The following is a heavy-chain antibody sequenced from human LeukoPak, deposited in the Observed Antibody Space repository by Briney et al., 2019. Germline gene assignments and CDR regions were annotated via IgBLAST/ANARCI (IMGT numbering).Heavy chain of an antibody. CDR3: ATLRWGSGRYAGDY. J-gene: IGHJ4*02. CDR1: GFTFSSYG. Sequence: PGGSLRLSCAASGFTFSSYGMNWVRQAPGKGLEWVAYISSSGGATYYADSVKGRFTLSRDNDENSLLLQMNSLRVEDTALYYCATLRWGSGRYAGDYWGQGTLVTVSS. D-gene: IGHD6-19*01. V-gene: IGHV3-48*01. CDR2: ISSSGGAT.